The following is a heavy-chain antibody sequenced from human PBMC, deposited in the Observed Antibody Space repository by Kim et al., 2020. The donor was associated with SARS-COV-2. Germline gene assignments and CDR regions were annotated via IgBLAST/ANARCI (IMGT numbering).Heavy chain of an antibody. CDR3: ARDDGSYSSSWAYYYYYGMDV. D-gene: IGHD6-13*01. Sequence: GGSLRLSCAASGFTFSSYEMNWVRQAPGKGLEWVSYISSSGSTIYYADSVKGRFTISRDNAKNSLYLQMNSLRAEDTAVYYCARDDGSYSSSWAYYYYYGMDVWGQGTTVTVSS. CDR1: GFTFSSYE. J-gene: IGHJ6*02. CDR2: ISSSGSTI. V-gene: IGHV3-48*03.